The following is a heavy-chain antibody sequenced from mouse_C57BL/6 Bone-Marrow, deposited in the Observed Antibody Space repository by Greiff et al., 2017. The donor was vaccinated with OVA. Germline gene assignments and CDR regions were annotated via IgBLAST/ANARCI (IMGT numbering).Heavy chain of an antibody. CDR3: ARSYDYDVWYFDV. CDR2: INYDGSST. V-gene: IGHV5-16*01. J-gene: IGHJ1*03. CDR1: GFTFSDYY. Sequence: EVQLVESEGGLVQPGSSMKLSCTASGFTFSDYYMAWVRQVPEKGLEWVANINYDGSSTYYLDSLKSRFIISRDNAKNILYLQMSSLKSEDTATYYCARSYDYDVWYFDVWGTGTTVTVSS. D-gene: IGHD2-4*01.